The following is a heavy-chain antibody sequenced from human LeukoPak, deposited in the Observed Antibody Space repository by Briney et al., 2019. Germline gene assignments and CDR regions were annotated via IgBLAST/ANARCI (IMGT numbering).Heavy chain of an antibody. CDR2: ISSDENTK. Sequence: GRSLRLSRAASGFTFSCCAIHWVRQAPGGGLEWVAVISSDENTKFYADSVKGRFTISRDIAKNTLYLQMNSLRAEDTGVYYCAKDHYWSIDYWGRGTLVTVSS. CDR1: GFTFSCCA. D-gene: IGHD3-3*01. V-gene: IGHV3-30-3*01. CDR3: AKDHYWSIDY. J-gene: IGHJ4*02.